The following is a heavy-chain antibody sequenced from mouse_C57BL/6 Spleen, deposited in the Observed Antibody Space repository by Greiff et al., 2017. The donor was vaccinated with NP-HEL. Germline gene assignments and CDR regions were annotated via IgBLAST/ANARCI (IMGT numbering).Heavy chain of an antibody. D-gene: IGHD1-1*01. CDR1: GYTFTDYN. Sequence: EVQLQQSGPELVKPGASVKIPCKASGYTFTDYNMDWVKQSHGKSLEWIGDINPNNGGTIYNQKFKGKATLTVDKSSSTAYMELRSLTSEDTAVYYCARRFITTVVATGRYFDVWGTGTTVTVSS. V-gene: IGHV1-18*01. J-gene: IGHJ1*03. CDR3: ARRFITTVVATGRYFDV. CDR2: INPNNGGT.